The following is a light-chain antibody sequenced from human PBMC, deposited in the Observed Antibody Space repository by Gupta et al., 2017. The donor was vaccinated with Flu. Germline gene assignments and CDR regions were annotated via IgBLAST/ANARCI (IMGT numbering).Light chain of an antibody. V-gene: IGKV2-28*01. CDR1: QSLLYSNGYNY. CDR3: MQALQTPRT. CDR2: LGS. J-gene: IGKJ1*01. Sequence: DMVMTQSPLSLPVTLGEPASISCRSSQSLLYSNGYNYLDWYLQKPGQSPQLLIYLGSNRASGVPDRFSGSGSGTDFTLKISRVEAEDVGVYYCMQALQTPRTFGQGTKVEIK.